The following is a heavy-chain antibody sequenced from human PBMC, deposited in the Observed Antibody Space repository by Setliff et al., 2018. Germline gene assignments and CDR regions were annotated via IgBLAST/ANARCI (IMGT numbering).Heavy chain of an antibody. J-gene: IGHJ4*02. CDR3: ARDRTYYASGTYTRWFDY. Sequence: SETLSLTCAVSGGSVTSHYWSWIRQTPEKGLEWIGFVFYSGDTRYNPSLKSRVTMSVDTSMNQFSLNLNSVTAADTAVYYCARDRTYYASGTYTRWFDYWGQGSLVTVSS. D-gene: IGHD3-10*01. CDR1: GGSVTSHY. V-gene: IGHV4-59*02. CDR2: VFYSGDT.